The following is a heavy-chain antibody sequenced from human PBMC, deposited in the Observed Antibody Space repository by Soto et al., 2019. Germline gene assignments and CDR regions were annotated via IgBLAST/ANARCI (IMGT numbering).Heavy chain of an antibody. CDR1: GFTFSSYA. J-gene: IGHJ6*02. V-gene: IGHV3-30-3*01. CDR3: ASLGGAVAGNSPYYYYYGMDV. D-gene: IGHD6-19*01. Sequence: QVQLVESGGGVVQPGRSLRLSCAASGFTFSSYAIHWVRQAPGKGLEWVAVISYDGSNKYYADSVKGRFTISRDNSKNTLYLQMNSLRAEDTAVYYCASLGGAVAGNSPYYYYYGMDVWGQGTTVTVSS. CDR2: ISYDGSNK.